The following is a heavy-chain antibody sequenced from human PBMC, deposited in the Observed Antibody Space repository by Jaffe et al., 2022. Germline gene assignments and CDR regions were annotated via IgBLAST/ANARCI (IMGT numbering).Heavy chain of an antibody. Sequence: QVQLVQSGAEVKKPGASVKVSCKASGYTFTGYYMHWVRQAPGQGLEWMGWINPNSGGTNYAQKFQGRVTMTRDTSISTAYMELSRLRSDDTAVYYCARAGVDCSGGSCYSYYYYMDVWGKGTTVTVSS. J-gene: IGHJ6*03. V-gene: IGHV1-2*02. CDR1: GYTFTGYY. CDR3: ARAGVDCSGGSCYSYYYYMDV. D-gene: IGHD2-15*01. CDR2: INPNSGGT.